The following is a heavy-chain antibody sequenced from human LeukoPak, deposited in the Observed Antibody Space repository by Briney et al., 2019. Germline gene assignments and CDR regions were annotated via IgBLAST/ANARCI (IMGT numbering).Heavy chain of an antibody. CDR3: ASGDNMDV. Sequence: GGSLRLSCAASGFTFSSSWMYWVRQAPGKGLEWVANINQDASEKNYVGSVKGRFTNSRDNAKNSLYLQMNSLRAEDTALYYCASGDNMDVWGKGTTVTVSS. J-gene: IGHJ6*03. D-gene: IGHD3-3*01. CDR2: INQDASEK. V-gene: IGHV3-7*01. CDR1: GFTFSSSW.